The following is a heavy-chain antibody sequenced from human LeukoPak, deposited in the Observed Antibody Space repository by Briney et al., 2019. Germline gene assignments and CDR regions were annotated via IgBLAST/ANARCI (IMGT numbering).Heavy chain of an antibody. CDR2: IGTAGDT. V-gene: IGHV3-13*01. Sequence: GGSLRLSCAASGFTFSDYDMHWVRQATGKGLEWVSAIGTAGDTYYTGSVKGRFTISRENAKNSLYLQMNSLRAGDTAVYYCVRVAKERVGGVYYFDYWGQGTPGHRLL. J-gene: IGHJ4*02. CDR1: GFTFSDYD. CDR3: VRVAKERVGGVYYFDY. D-gene: IGHD1-1*01.